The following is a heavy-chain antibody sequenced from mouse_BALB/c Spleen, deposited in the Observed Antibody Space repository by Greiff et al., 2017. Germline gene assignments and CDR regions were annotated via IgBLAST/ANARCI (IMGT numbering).Heavy chain of an antibody. V-gene: IGHV5-6-5*01. Sequence: EVMLVESGGGLVKPGGSLKLSCAASGFTFSSYAMSWVRQTPEKRLEWVASISSGGSTYYPDSVKGRFTISRDNARNILYLQMSSLRSEDTAMYYCALDGYSTYYFDYWGQGTTLTVSS. CDR1: GFTFSSYA. D-gene: IGHD2-3*01. CDR2: ISSGGST. CDR3: ALDGYSTYYFDY. J-gene: IGHJ2*01.